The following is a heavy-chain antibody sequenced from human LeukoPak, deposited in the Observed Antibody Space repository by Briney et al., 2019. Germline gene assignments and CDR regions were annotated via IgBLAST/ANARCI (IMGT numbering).Heavy chain of an antibody. Sequence: SETLSLTSTVSGGSISSYYWSWIRQPAGKGLEWIGRIYTSGSTNYNPSLKSRVTMSVDTSKNQFSLKLSSVTAADTAVYYCARDKPQLELYYYYYMNVWGKGTTVTVSS. CDR1: GGSISSYY. J-gene: IGHJ6*03. CDR2: IYTSGST. V-gene: IGHV4-4*07. D-gene: IGHD1-7*01. CDR3: ARDKPQLELYYYYYMNV.